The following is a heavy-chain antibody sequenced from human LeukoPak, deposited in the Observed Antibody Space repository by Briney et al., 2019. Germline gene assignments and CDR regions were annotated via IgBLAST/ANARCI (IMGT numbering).Heavy chain of an antibody. CDR3: ARVTGYYRIDY. J-gene: IGHJ4*02. Sequence: PSETLSLTCVFSGDSISDDSVNKNNWLNWVRQAPGKGLEWIGDVSLDGITNYNPSLLGRATISLDESAKQVSLRLTSVTAADTAVYYCARVTGYYRIDYWGQGTLVTVSS. CDR2: VSLDGIT. V-gene: IGHV4-4*02. D-gene: IGHD3-9*01. CDR1: GDSISDDSVNKNNW.